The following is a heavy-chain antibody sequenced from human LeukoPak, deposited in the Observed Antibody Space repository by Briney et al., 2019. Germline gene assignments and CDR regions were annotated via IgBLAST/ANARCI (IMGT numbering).Heavy chain of an antibody. CDR1: GASIRSYY. J-gene: IGHJ4*02. Sequence: SETLSLTCTVSGASIRSYYWSWLRQPPGKGLEWIAYMYYTESHNDNRSLRSGVSMSGDSSRHQFSLKLNSVTAADTAVYYCARSYDTNNRQRFDYWGQGILVTVSP. CDR2: MYYTESH. D-gene: IGHD3-22*01. CDR3: ARSYDTNNRQRFDY. V-gene: IGHV4-59*08.